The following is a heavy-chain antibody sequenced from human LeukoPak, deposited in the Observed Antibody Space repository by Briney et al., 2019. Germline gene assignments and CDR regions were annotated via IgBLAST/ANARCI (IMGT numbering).Heavy chain of an antibody. J-gene: IGHJ4*02. V-gene: IGHV3-7*03. CDR3: AREHSSGWY. CDR2: IRQDGSEK. Sequence: GGSLRLSCAASGFTFSSYSMNWVRQAPGKGLEWVANIRQDGSEKYYVDSVKGRFTISRDNAKNSLYLQMNSLRAEDTAVYYCAREHSSGWYWGQGTLVTVSS. CDR1: GFTFSSYS. D-gene: IGHD6-19*01.